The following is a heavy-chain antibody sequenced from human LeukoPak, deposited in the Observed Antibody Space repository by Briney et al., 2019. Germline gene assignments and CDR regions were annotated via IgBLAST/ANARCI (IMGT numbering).Heavy chain of an antibody. V-gene: IGHV3-48*03. J-gene: IGHJ4*02. D-gene: IGHD3-22*01. CDR3: ARDGALCYYDSSGNFDY. CDR2: ISSSGSTI. Sequence: GGSLRLSCAAAGFTFSSYEMNWVRQAPGKGLEWVSDISSSGSTIYYADSVKGRFTISRDNAKNSLYLQMNSLRAEDTAVYYCARDGALCYYDSSGNFDYWGQGTLVTVSS. CDR1: GFTFSSYE.